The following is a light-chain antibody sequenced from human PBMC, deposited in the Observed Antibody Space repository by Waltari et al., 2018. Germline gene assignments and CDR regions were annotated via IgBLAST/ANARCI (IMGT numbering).Light chain of an antibody. CDR2: DVS. CDR1: SRDVGGSNY. CDR3: CSYSTSGSWM. Sequence: QSALTQPASVSGSPGQSITISCPGTSRDVGGSNYFSWYQQHPGKAPKLMIYDVSKRPSGVSNRFSGSKSGNTASLTISGLQAEDEADYYCCSYSTSGSWMFGGGTKVTVL. J-gene: IGLJ3*02. V-gene: IGLV2-14*01.